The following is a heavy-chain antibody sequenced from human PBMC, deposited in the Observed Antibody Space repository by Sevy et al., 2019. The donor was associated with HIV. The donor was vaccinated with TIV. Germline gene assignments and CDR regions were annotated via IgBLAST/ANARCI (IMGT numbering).Heavy chain of an antibody. CDR2: INPNSGGT. J-gene: IGHJ4*02. D-gene: IGHD2-2*01. CDR1: GYTFTGYY. CDR3: ARMLARVVVPAATRTIDY. V-gene: IGHV1-2*06. Sequence: ASVKVSCKASGYTFTGYYMHWVRQAPGQGLEWMGRINPNSGGTNYAQKFQGRVTMTRDTSISTAYMELSRLGSDDTAVYYCARMLARVVVPAATRTIDYWGQGTLVTVSS.